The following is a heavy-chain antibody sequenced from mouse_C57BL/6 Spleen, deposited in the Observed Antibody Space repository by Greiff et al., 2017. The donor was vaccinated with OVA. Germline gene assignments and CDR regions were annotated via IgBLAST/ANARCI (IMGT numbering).Heavy chain of an antibody. V-gene: IGHV5-9-1*02. CDR2: ISSGGDYI. Sequence: EVQRVESGEGLVKPGGSLKLSCAASGFTFSSYAMSWVRQTPEKRLEWVAYISSGGDYIYYADTVKGRFTISRDNARNTLYLQMSSLKSEDTAMYYCTREWAPYYGSREGFAYWGQGTLVTVSA. J-gene: IGHJ3*01. CDR3: TREWAPYYGSREGFAY. D-gene: IGHD1-1*01. CDR1: GFTFSSYA.